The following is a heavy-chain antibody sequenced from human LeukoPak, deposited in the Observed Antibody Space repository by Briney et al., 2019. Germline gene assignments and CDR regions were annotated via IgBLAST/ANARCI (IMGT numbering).Heavy chain of an antibody. CDR3: ARLPLDSSGYHDAFDI. Sequence: SETLSLTCTVSRXSISIYYWRWIRRPPGEGVEGIGYIYHSGITNYNPSLKSRVTISVDTSKHQFSLNLSSVTAADTAMYYCARLPLDSSGYHDAFDIWGQGTMVTVSS. CDR1: RXSISIYY. CDR2: IYHSGIT. V-gene: IGHV4-59*08. D-gene: IGHD3-22*01. J-gene: IGHJ3*02.